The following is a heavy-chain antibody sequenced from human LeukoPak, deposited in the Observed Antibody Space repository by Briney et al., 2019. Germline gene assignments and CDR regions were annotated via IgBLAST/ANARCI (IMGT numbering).Heavy chain of an antibody. CDR3: ARGDEYYYGSGPFDY. Sequence: ASVKVSCKASGYTFTGYYMHWVRQAPGQGLECMGWINPNSGGTNYAQKFQGRVTMTRDTSISTAYMELSRLRSDDTAVYYCARGDEYYYGSGPFDYWGQGTLVTVSS. D-gene: IGHD3-10*01. CDR2: INPNSGGT. J-gene: IGHJ4*02. CDR1: GYTFTGYY. V-gene: IGHV1-2*02.